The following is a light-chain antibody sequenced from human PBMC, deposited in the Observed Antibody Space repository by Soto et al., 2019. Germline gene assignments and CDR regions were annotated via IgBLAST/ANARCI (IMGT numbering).Light chain of an antibody. V-gene: IGKV3-20*01. J-gene: IGKJ5*01. CDR1: QSVSSNF. Sequence: EIVLTQSPGTLSLSPGEVATLSCRASQSVSSNFLAWYQQKPGQAPRLLISGASSRATGIPDRFSGSGSGNDFPVTFSRVEPEDCAVSYRRHYGRAPRTFGRGTRQEI. CDR3: RHYGRAPRT. CDR2: GAS.